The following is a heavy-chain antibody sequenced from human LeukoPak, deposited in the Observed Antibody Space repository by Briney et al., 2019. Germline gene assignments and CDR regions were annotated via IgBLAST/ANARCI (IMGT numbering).Heavy chain of an antibody. CDR2: IYHSGST. V-gene: IGHV4-38-2*01. CDR1: GYSISSGYY. J-gene: IGHJ3*02. Sequence: PSETLSLTCAVSGYSISSGYYWGWIRQPPGKGLEWIGSIYHSGSTYYNPSLKSRVTISVDTSKNQFSLKLSSVTAADTAVYYRARGNILKVRQNAFDIWGQGTMVTVSS. D-gene: IGHD3-10*01. CDR3: ARGNILKVRQNAFDI.